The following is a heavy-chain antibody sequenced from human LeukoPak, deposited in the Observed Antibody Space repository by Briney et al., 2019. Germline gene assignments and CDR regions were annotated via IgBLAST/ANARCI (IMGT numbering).Heavy chain of an antibody. CDR2: INHSGST. CDR3: ARGRGSSSSSRKSLTDY. Sequence: SETLSLTCAVHGGSFSGYYWSWIRQPPGKGLEWIGEINHSGSTNYNPSLKSRVTISVDTSKNQFSLKLSSVTAADTAAYYCARGRGSSSSSRKSLTDYWGQGTLVTVSS. J-gene: IGHJ4*02. V-gene: IGHV4-34*01. CDR1: GGSFSGYY. D-gene: IGHD6-6*01.